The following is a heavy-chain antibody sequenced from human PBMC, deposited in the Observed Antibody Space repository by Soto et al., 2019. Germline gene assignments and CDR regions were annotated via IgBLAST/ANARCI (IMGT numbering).Heavy chain of an antibody. D-gene: IGHD6-13*01. V-gene: IGHV3-9*01. CDR2: LSWNSGII. CDR1: GFRFDDYA. Sequence: GGSLRLSCVASGFRFDDYAMHWVRQAPGKGLEWVSGLSWNSGIIAYADSVKGRFAVSRDNAKNSLYLQMNSLRADDTAFYYCAKGMGFAAAGVLNWFDPWGQGTLVTVSS. CDR3: AKGMGFAAAGVLNWFDP. J-gene: IGHJ5*02.